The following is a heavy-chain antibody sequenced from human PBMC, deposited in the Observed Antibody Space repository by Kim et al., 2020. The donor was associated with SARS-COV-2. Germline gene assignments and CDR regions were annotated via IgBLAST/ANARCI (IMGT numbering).Heavy chain of an antibody. Sequence: SVKVSCKASGGTFSSYAISWVRQAPGQGLEWMGGIIPIFGTANYAQKFQGRVTITADESTSTAYMELSSLRSEDTAVYYCARSDDSSGYPPQEYFQHWGQGTLVTVSS. CDR3: ARSDDSSGYPPQEYFQH. D-gene: IGHD3-22*01. CDR1: GGTFSSYA. V-gene: IGHV1-69*13. J-gene: IGHJ1*01. CDR2: IIPIFGTA.